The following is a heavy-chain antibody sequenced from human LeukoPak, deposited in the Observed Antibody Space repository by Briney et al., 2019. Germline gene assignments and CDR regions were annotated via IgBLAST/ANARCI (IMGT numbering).Heavy chain of an antibody. V-gene: IGHV4-59*02. CDR1: GGSVSGYY. CDR2: IYSGST. J-gene: IGHJ4*02. CDR3: ARGDSSGYYYFDY. Sequence: KPSETLSLTCTVSGGSVSGYYWNWIRQPPGKGLEWIGYIYSGSTKYNPSLKSRVTISGDTSKNQFSLKLGSVTAADTAVYYCARGDSSGYYYFDYWGQGTLVTVSS. D-gene: IGHD3-22*01.